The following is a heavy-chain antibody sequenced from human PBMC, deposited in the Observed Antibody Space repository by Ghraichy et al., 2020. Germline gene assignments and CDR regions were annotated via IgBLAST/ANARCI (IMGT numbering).Heavy chain of an antibody. CDR2: IYYSWST. CDR1: GGSISSSSYY. D-gene: IGHD2-15*01. CDR3: ARLLGDCSGGSCPGIGY. Sequence: SETLSLTCTVSGGSISSSSYYWGWIRQPPGKGLEWIGSIYYSWSTYYNPSLKSRVTISVDTSKNQFSLKLSSVTAADTAVYYSARLLGDCSGGSCPGIGYWGQGTLVTVSS. J-gene: IGHJ4*02. V-gene: IGHV4-39*01.